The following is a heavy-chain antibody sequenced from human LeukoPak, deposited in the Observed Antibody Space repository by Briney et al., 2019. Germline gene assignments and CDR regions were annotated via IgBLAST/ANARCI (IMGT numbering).Heavy chain of an antibody. Sequence: GGSLRLSCAASGFTFSTYAMNWVRQAPGKGLEWVAVISDDGRHNYYADFVKGRFTISRDNLKNTLYVQMNSLTAEDTAVYYCAKGTGDRDGPVDYWGQGILVTVSS. CDR2: ISDDGRHN. CDR3: AKGTGDRDGPVDY. J-gene: IGHJ4*02. CDR1: GFTFSTYA. V-gene: IGHV3-30*04. D-gene: IGHD7-27*01.